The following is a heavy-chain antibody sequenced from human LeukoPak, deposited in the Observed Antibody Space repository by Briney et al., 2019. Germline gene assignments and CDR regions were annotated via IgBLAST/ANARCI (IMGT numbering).Heavy chain of an antibody. CDR2: IYFGGST. Sequence: SETLSLTCTVSGGSISSNSYYWVWIRQPPGKGLEWIGSIYFGGSTYYNPSLKSRVTISVDTSKNQFSLKLSSVTAADTAVYYCASYSSGWYSGFDYWGQGTLVTVSS. CDR1: GGSISSNSYY. D-gene: IGHD6-19*01. J-gene: IGHJ4*02. V-gene: IGHV4-39*07. CDR3: ASYSSGWYSGFDY.